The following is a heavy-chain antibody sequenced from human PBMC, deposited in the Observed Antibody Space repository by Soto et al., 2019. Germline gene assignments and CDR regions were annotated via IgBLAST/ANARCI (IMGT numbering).Heavy chain of an antibody. Sequence: PGESLKISCKGSGYSFTSYWISWVRQMPGKGLEWMGRIDPSDSYTNYSPSFQGHVTISADKSISTAYLQRSSLEASDTAMYYCARPGPLTGYYIDYFDYWGQGTLVTAPQ. CDR1: GYSFTSYW. J-gene: IGHJ4*02. CDR2: IDPSDSYT. D-gene: IGHD3-9*01. CDR3: ARPGPLTGYYIDYFDY. V-gene: IGHV5-10-1*01.